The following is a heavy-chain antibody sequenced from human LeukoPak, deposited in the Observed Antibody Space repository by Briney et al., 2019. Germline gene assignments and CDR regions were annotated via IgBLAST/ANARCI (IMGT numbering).Heavy chain of an antibody. CDR1: GYIFTSYV. J-gene: IGHJ4*02. V-gene: IGHV7-4-1*02. D-gene: IGHD3-22*01. Sequence: GASVKVSCKASGYIFTSYVLHWVRQAPGQGLEWMGWINTNTGNPTYAQGFTGRFVFSLDTSVSTAYLQISSLKADDTAIYYCARGDYETHGYQTLWGQGTLVTVSS. CDR2: INTNTGNP. CDR3: ARGDYETHGYQTL.